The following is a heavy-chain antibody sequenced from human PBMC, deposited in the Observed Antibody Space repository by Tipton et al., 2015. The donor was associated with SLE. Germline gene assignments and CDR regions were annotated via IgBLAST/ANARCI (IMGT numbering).Heavy chain of an antibody. CDR1: GGSISSYY. J-gene: IGHJ4*02. CDR3: ARGGAGAPGDY. CDR2: IYYSGST. D-gene: IGHD6-19*01. V-gene: IGHV4-59*01. Sequence: TLSLTCTVSGGSISSYYWSWIRQPPGKGLEWIGYIYYSGSTNYNPSLKSRVTISVDTSKNQFSLKLSSVTAADTAVYYCARGGAGAPGDYWGQGTLVTVSS.